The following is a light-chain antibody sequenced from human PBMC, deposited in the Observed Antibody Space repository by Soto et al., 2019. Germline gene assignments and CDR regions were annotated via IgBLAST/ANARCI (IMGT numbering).Light chain of an antibody. Sequence: PGEQATLSCRASQSVRSNFLAWYQHKPGQAPKLLISGASSRATGVPDRFSGSGSGTDFTLTISRLEPEDFALYSCQQYGSSPGTFGQGTKLEIK. CDR1: QSVRSNF. V-gene: IGKV3-20*01. J-gene: IGKJ2*02. CDR3: QQYGSSPGT. CDR2: GAS.